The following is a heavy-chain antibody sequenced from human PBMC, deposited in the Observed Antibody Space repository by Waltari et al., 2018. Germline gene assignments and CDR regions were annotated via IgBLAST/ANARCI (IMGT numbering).Heavy chain of an antibody. Sequence: EVQLVESGGGLVKPGGSLRLSCPASGFTFSSYSMNGVRQAPGKGLEWVSSISSSSSYIYYADSVKGRFTISRDNAKNSLYLQMNSLRAEDTAVYYCARQRWLPLGYFDYWGQGTLVTVSS. V-gene: IGHV3-21*01. D-gene: IGHD5-12*01. CDR2: ISSSSSYI. CDR1: GFTFSSYS. CDR3: ARQRWLPLGYFDY. J-gene: IGHJ4*02.